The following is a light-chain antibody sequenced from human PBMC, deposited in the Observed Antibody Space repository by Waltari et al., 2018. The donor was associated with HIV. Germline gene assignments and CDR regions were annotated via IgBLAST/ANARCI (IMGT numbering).Light chain of an antibody. J-gene: IGLJ2*01. CDR1: TSNSGRND. Sequence: SVLTQPPSASGTPGQRVTISCSGSTSNSGRNDVFWYQHLPGAAPKLRIHRNNQRPSGVPDRFSGSTSGTSASLAISGLRSEDEADYYCVAWDDSLRGVVFGGGTKVAAL. CDR2: RNN. CDR3: VAWDDSLRGVV. V-gene: IGLV1-47*01.